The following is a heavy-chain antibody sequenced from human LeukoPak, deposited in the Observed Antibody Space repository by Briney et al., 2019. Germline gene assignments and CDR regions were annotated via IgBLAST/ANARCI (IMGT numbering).Heavy chain of an antibody. J-gene: IGHJ6*02. D-gene: IGHD3-3*01. CDR2: IRSKAYGGTT. Sequence: PGRSLRLSCTASGFTFGDYAMSWVRQAPGKGLEWVGFIRSKAYGGTTEYAASVKGRFTISRDDSKSIAYLQMNSLKTEDTAVYYCTRDRAPLDYDFWSGTYYYYGMDVWGQGTTVTVSS. V-gene: IGHV3-49*04. CDR3: TRDRAPLDYDFWSGTYYYYGMDV. CDR1: GFTFGDYA.